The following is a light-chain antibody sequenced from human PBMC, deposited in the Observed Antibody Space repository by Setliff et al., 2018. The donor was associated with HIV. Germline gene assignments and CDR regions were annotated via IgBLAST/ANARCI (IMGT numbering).Light chain of an antibody. CDR1: GSDLHDYKY. CDR2: DAI. Sequence: QSALTQPASVSGSPGQSITTACTGTGSDLHDYKYVSWYQQHPGKAPKVMIYDAIRRPSGVSDRFSGSKSGNTASLTISGLQAEDEADYYCSSYTSSTSFYVFGTGTKVTVL. J-gene: IGLJ1*01. CDR3: SSYTSSTSFYV. V-gene: IGLV2-14*03.